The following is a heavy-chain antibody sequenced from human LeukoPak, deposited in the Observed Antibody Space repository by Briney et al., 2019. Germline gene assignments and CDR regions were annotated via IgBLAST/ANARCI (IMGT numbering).Heavy chain of an antibody. J-gene: IGHJ2*01. D-gene: IGHD2-15*01. V-gene: IGHV1-18*01. Sequence: GASVKVSYKASGYTFTNYGISWVRQAPGQGLEWMGWISAYNGNTNYAQKLQGRVTLTTDTSTTTAYMELRSLRSDDTAVYYCARGGYCRGGGCSLSWIADWYFDLWGRGTLVTVSS. CDR2: ISAYNGNT. CDR1: GYTFTNYG. CDR3: ARGGYCRGGGCSLSWIADWYFDL.